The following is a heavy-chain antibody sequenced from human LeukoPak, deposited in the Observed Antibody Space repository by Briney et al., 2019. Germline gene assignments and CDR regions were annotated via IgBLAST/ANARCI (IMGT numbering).Heavy chain of an antibody. J-gene: IGHJ3*02. CDR3: ARVRGITIFGVVRPDAFDI. D-gene: IGHD3-3*01. V-gene: IGHV4-59*01. Sequence: PSETLSLTCTVSGGSISSYYWSWIRQPPGKGLEWIGYIYYSGSTNYNPSLKSRVTISVDTSKNQFSLKLSSVTAADTAVYYCARVRGITIFGVVRPDAFDIWGQGTMVTVPS. CDR2: IYYSGST. CDR1: GGSISSYY.